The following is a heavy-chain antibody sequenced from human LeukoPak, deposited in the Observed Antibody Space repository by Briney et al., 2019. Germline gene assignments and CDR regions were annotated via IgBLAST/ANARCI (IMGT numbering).Heavy chain of an antibody. CDR1: GLTFSDYH. J-gene: IGHJ4*02. Sequence: GGSLRLSCVVSGLTFSDYHMSWIRQAPGKGLEWVSHISSSGITKYYTDSVKGRSTIPRDNAKTSLYLQMNSLRADDTALYYCATGVGGLAFDYWGQGALVTVSS. CDR3: ATGVGGLAFDY. CDR2: ISSSGITK. V-gene: IGHV3-11*04. D-gene: IGHD3-22*01.